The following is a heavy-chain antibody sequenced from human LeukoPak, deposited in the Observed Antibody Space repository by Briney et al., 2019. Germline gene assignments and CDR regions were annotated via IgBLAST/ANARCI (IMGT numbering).Heavy chain of an antibody. D-gene: IGHD3/OR15-3a*01. V-gene: IGHV1-8*01. CDR3: AKVQSGDWTWSGAFDI. J-gene: IGHJ3*02. CDR2: MNPNSGNT. Sequence: ASVKVSCKASGYTFTSYDINWVRQATGQGLEWMGWMNPNSGNTGYAQKFQGRVTMTRNTSISTAYMELSSLRSEEMALYYCAKVQSGDWTWSGAFDIWGQGTMVTVSS. CDR1: GYTFTSYD.